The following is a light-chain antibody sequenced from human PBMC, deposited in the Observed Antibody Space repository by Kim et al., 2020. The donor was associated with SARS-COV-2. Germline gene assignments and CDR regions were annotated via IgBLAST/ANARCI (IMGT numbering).Light chain of an antibody. CDR2: GAS. J-gene: IGKJ3*01. CDR1: QSVGRN. Sequence: SPGESANLACRASQSVGRNFAWYQPRPGQAPRLVIYGASTRATGVPARFSGSGYGTEFTLAISSLQSEDFAVYYCQQYNNWPPLTFGPGTKVDIK. CDR3: QQYNNWPPLT. V-gene: IGKV3-15*01.